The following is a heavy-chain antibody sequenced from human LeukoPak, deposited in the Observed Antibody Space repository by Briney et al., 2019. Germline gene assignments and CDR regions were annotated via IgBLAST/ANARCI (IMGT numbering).Heavy chain of an antibody. CDR2: ISWNGGVV. Sequence: SGGSLRLSCAASGFIFENYAMHWVRQAPGKGLEWVSGISWNGGVVGYMDSVKGRFTISRDNANNFLYLQMSSLKVGDTAFYYRAKIAVPRPGRYHIDVWGKGITVTVSS. V-gene: IGHV3-9*01. CDR3: AKIAVPRPGRYHIDV. CDR1: GFIFENYA. D-gene: IGHD2-21*01. J-gene: IGHJ6*03.